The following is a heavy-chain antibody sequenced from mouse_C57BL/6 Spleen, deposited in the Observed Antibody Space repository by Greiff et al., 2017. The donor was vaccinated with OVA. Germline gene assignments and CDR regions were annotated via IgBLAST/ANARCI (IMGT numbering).Heavy chain of an antibody. CDR2: LDPSDSYT. CDR3: ARTTVVADYYFDY. V-gene: IGHV1-69*01. J-gene: IGHJ2*01. Sequence: QVQLQQPGAELVMPGASVKLSCKASGYTFTSYWMHWVKQRPGQGLEWIGELDPSDSYTNYNQKFKGKSTLTVDKSSSTAYMQLSSLTSEDSAVYYCARTTVVADYYFDYWGQGTTLTVSS. CDR1: GYTFTSYW. D-gene: IGHD1-1*01.